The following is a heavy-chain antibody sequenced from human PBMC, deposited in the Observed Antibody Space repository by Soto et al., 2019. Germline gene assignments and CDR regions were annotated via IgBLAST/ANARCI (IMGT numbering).Heavy chain of an antibody. V-gene: IGHV3-9*01. D-gene: IGHD6-19*01. J-gene: IGHJ3*02. CDR2: ISWNSGSI. Sequence: EVQLVESGGGLVQPGRSLRLSCAASGFTFDDYAMHWVRQAPGKGLEWVSGISWNSGSIGYADSVKGRFTISRDNAKNSLYLQMNSLRAEDTALYYCAKDPARMGIAVAGAAFDIWGQGTMVTVSS. CDR1: GFTFDDYA. CDR3: AKDPARMGIAVAGAAFDI.